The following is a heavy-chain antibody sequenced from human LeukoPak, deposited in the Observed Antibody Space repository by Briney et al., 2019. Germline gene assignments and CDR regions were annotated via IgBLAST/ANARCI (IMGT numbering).Heavy chain of an antibody. D-gene: IGHD3-10*01. J-gene: IGHJ4*02. V-gene: IGHV3-30*04. CDR3: ARDRYYGSGAQGY. Sequence: GGSLRLSCAASGFTFSSYAMHWVRQAPGKGLEWVAVISYDGSNKYYADSVKGRFTISRDNSKNTLYLQMDSLRAEDTAVYYCARDRYYGSGAQGYWGQGTLVTVSS. CDR2: ISYDGSNK. CDR1: GFTFSSYA.